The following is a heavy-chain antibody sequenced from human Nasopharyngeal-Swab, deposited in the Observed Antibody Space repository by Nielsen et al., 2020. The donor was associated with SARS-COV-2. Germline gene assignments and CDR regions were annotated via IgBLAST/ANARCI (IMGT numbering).Heavy chain of an antibody. CDR2: IYYSGST. J-gene: IGHJ3*02. CDR1: GGSISSYY. D-gene: IGHD3-16*02. Sequence: SETLSLTCTVSGGSISSYYWSWIRQPPGKGLEWIGYIYYSGSTNYNPSLKSRVTISVDTSKNQFSLKLSSVTAADTAVYYCARHANYDYVWGSYRSHDAFDIWGQGTMVTVSS. CDR3: ARHANYDYVWGSYRSHDAFDI. V-gene: IGHV4-59*08.